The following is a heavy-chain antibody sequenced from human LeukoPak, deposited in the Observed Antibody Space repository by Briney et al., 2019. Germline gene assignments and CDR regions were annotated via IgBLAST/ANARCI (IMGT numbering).Heavy chain of an antibody. J-gene: IGHJ3*02. D-gene: IGHD5-18*01. CDR1: GFAFNNAW. V-gene: IGHV3-15*01. Sequence: GGSLRLSCAASGFAFNNAWMSWVRQAPGKGLEWIGHIKSKTCGGTTDYAAPVNGRFTISRDDSKHTLYLQMNSLITEDTAVYYCTTEGYTYGYHAFDIWGQGTMLTVSS. CDR3: TTEGYTYGYHAFDI. CDR2: IKSKTCGGTT.